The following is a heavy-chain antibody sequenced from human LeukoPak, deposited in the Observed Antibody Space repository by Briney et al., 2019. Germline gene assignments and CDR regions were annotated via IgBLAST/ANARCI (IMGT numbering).Heavy chain of an antibody. CDR1: GGSFRGYY. J-gene: IGHJ4*02. CDR3: ARRSAYYDSSGTPNLFDY. D-gene: IGHD3-22*01. CDR2: INHSGST. V-gene: IGHV4-34*01. Sequence: PSETLSLTCAVYGGSFRGYYWSWIRQPPGKGLEWIGEINHSGSTNYNPSLKSRVTISVDTSKNQFSLKLSSVTAADTAVYYCARRSAYYDSSGTPNLFDYWGQGTLVTVSS.